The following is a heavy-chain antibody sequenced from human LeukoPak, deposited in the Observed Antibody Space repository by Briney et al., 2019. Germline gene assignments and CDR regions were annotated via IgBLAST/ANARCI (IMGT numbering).Heavy chain of an antibody. D-gene: IGHD3-22*01. Sequence: GGSLRLSCAASGFTFSSYAMSWVRQAPGTGLEGVSAISGSGGSTYYADSVNGRFTISRDNSKNTLYLQMNSLRAEDAAVYYCAKGGSYYEDYFDYWGQGTLVTVSS. CDR3: AKGGSYYEDYFDY. CDR1: GFTFSSYA. V-gene: IGHV3-23*01. CDR2: ISGSGGST. J-gene: IGHJ4*02.